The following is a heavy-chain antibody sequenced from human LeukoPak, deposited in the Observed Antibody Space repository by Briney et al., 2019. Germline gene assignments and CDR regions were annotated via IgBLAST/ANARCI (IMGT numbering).Heavy chain of an antibody. J-gene: IGHJ4*02. D-gene: IGHD2-15*01. V-gene: IGHV3-7*03. Sequence: GGSLRLSCAASGFTFSSYAMHWVRQAPGKGLEWVANIKQDGSEKYYVDSVKGRVTISRDNAKNSLYLQMNSLRAEDTAVYYCARDKSGVVKVIVATHLDYWGQGTLVTVSS. CDR2: IKQDGSEK. CDR3: ARDKSGVVKVIVATHLDY. CDR1: GFTFSSYA.